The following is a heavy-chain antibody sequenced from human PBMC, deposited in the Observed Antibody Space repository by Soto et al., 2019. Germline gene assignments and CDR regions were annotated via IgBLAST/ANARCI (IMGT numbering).Heavy chain of an antibody. D-gene: IGHD3-3*01. CDR2: INPSGGST. Sequence: GASVKVSCKASGYTFTSYYMHWVRQAPGQGLEWMGIINPSGGSTSYAQKFQGRVTMTRDTSTSTVYMELSSLRSEDTAVYYCARDTVDYDFWSGHNYGMDVWGQGTTVT. CDR1: GYTFTSYY. V-gene: IGHV1-46*01. CDR3: ARDTVDYDFWSGHNYGMDV. J-gene: IGHJ6*02.